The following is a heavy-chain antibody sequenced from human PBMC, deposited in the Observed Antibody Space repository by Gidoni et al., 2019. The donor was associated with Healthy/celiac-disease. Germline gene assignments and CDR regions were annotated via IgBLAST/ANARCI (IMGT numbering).Heavy chain of an antibody. CDR2: IYSGGST. D-gene: IGHD3-22*01. Sequence: EVQLVESGGGLIQPGGSLRLSCAASGFPVSSNYMSWVRQAPGKGLEWVSVIYSGGSTYYADSVKGRFTISRDNSKNTLYLQMNSLRAEDTAVYYCQADSSGYYSDDAFDIWGQGTMVTVSS. CDR3: QADSSGYYSDDAFDI. CDR1: GFPVSSNY. V-gene: IGHV3-53*01. J-gene: IGHJ3*02.